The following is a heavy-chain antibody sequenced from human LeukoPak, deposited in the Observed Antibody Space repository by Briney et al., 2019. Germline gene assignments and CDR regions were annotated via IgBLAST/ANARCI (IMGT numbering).Heavy chain of an antibody. D-gene: IGHD2-2*01. CDR3: ARGSRGRPRYCSSTSCYGRYYFDY. J-gene: IGHJ4*02. CDR1: GYIFTSYD. CDR2: MNPNSGNT. V-gene: IGHV1-8*01. Sequence: GASVKVSCKASGYIFTSYDINWVRQATGQGLEWMRWMNPNSGNTGYAQKFQGRVTMTRNTSISTAYMELSSLRSEDTAVYYCARGSRGRPRYCSSTSCYGRYYFDYWGQGTLVTVSS.